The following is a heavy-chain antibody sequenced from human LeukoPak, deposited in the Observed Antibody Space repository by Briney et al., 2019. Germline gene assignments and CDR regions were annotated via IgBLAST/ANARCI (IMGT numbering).Heavy chain of an antibody. J-gene: IGHJ6*02. CDR1: GFTVSSNY. Sequence: GGSLRLSCAASGFTVSSNYMSWVRQAPGKGLEWVSVIYSGGSTYYADSVKGRFTISRDNSKNTLYLQMNSLRAEDTAVYYCARDSPDPYCSSTSCYDYYYYYGMDVWGQGTTVTVSS. CDR2: IYSGGST. CDR3: ARDSPDPYCSSTSCYDYYYYYGMDV. D-gene: IGHD2-2*01. V-gene: IGHV3-66*01.